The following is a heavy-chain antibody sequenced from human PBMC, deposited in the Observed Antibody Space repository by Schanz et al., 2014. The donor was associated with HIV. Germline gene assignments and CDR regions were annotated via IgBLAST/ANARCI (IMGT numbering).Heavy chain of an antibody. CDR2: MNQDGSRK. J-gene: IGHJ3*02. Sequence: EVQLVESGGGLVQPGGSLRLSCAASGFTFSSYWMTWVRQAPGKGLEMVANMNQDGSRKYYVDSVKGRFTISRDNAANSLFLQMNSLRAEDTAVYYCVHDDGDNDGFDMWGQGTMVTVSS. V-gene: IGHV3-7*01. D-gene: IGHD2-21*02. CDR1: GFTFSSYW. CDR3: VHDDGDNDGFDM.